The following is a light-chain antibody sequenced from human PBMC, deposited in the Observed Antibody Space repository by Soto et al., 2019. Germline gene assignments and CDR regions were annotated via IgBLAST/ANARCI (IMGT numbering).Light chain of an antibody. Sequence: ALTQPASLSGSPGQSITISCTGTSSDVGGYNYVSWYQQHPGKAPQLMIYEVSNRPSGVSNRFSGSKSGNTASLTISGLPAEDEADYYCSSYTSSRIYVFGTGNQVTVL. CDR2: EVS. J-gene: IGLJ1*01. V-gene: IGLV2-14*01. CDR3: SSYTSSRIYV. CDR1: SSDVGGYNY.